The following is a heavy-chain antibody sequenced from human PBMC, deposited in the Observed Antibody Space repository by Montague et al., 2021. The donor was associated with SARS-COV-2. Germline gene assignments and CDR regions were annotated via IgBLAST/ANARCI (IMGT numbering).Heavy chain of an antibody. CDR1: GGSFSGYY. CDR3: ARGARQGYGFRLGSFDV. CDR2: INHSGST. J-gene: IGHJ6*02. Sequence: SETLSLTCAVYGGSFSGYYWNWIRQPPGKGLEWIGEINHSGSTNYNPSLKSRVTMSVDTSKNQFSLKLSSVTAADTAVYYCARGARQGYGFRLGSFDVWGQGTTVTVSS. D-gene: IGHD3-10*01. V-gene: IGHV4-34*01.